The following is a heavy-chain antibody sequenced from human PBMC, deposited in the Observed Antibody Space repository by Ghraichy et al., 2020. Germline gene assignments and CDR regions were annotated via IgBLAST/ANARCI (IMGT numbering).Heavy chain of an antibody. Sequence: SGPTLVKPTQTLTLTCTFSGFSLSTTGVGVGWIRQPPGKALEWLALIYWDDDKRYSPSLKSRLTITKDTSKNQVVLAMTNMDPVDTATYYCARTGGYGWIFDYWGQGTLVTVSS. J-gene: IGHJ4*02. D-gene: IGHD5-18*01. CDR2: IYWDDDK. V-gene: IGHV2-5*02. CDR3: ARTGGYGWIFDY. CDR1: GFSLSTTGVG.